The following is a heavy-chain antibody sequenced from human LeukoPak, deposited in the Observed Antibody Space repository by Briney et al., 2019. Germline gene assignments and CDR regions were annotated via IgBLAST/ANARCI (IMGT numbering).Heavy chain of an antibody. CDR3: AKFGVTTSTPLYYYYGMDV. CDR1: GFTFSSYA. J-gene: IGHJ6*02. Sequence: PGGSLRLSCAASGFTFSSYAMHWVRQAPGKGLEWVAVISYDGSNKYYADSVKGRFTISRDNSKNTLYLQMNSLRAEDTAVYYCAKFGVTTSTPLYYYYGMDVWGQGTTVTVSS. D-gene: IGHD4-11*01. V-gene: IGHV3-30-3*01. CDR2: ISYDGSNK.